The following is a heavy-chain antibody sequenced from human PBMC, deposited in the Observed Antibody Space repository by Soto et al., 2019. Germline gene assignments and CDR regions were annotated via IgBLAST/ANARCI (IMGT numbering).Heavy chain of an antibody. J-gene: IGHJ4*02. V-gene: IGHV3-21*01. CDR1: GFTFSSYS. CDR3: ARIGWELRRAFDY. D-gene: IGHD1-26*01. CDR2: ISSSSSYI. Sequence: EVQLVESGGGLVKPGGSLRLSCAASGFTFSSYSMNWVRQAPGKGLEWVSSISSSSSYIYYADSVKGRFTISRDNAKNSLYLQMNSLRAEDTAVYYCARIGWELRRAFDYWGQGTLVTVSS.